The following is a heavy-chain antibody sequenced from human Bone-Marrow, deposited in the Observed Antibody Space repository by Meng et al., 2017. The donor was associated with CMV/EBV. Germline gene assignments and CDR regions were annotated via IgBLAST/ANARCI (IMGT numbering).Heavy chain of an antibody. CDR2: ISSSSSTI. CDR3: ARILHGSGTDDY. D-gene: IGHD3-10*01. V-gene: IGHV3-11*04. Sequence: LSLTCTVSGGSVSSGSYYWSWIRQPPGKGLEWVSSISSSSSTIYYADSVKGRLTISRDNAKNSLYLRMNSLRVEDTAVYYCARILHGSGTDDYWGQGTLVTVSS. J-gene: IGHJ4*02. CDR1: GGSVSSGSYY.